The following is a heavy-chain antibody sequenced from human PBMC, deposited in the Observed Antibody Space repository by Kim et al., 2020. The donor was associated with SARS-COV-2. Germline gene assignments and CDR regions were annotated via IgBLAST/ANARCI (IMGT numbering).Heavy chain of an antibody. Sequence: RFTIARDNTKNSLYLQMNSLRAEDTAVYYCARGLIAVVVPAATFGWFDPWGQGTLVTVSS. CDR3: ARGLIAVVVPAATFGWFDP. V-gene: IGHV3-11*05. J-gene: IGHJ5*02. D-gene: IGHD2-2*01.